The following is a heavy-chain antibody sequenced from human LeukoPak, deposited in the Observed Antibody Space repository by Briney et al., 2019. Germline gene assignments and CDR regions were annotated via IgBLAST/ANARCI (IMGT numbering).Heavy chain of an antibody. J-gene: IGHJ4*02. Sequence: GGSLRLSCAASGFTFSSYAMSWVRQAPGKGLEWVSAISGSGGSTYYADSVRGRFTISRDNSKNTLYLQMNSLRAEDTAVYYCANDRTETIQLWVPFDYWGQGTLVTVSS. CDR3: ANDRTETIQLWVPFDY. CDR1: GFTFSSYA. V-gene: IGHV3-23*01. CDR2: ISGSGGST. D-gene: IGHD5-18*01.